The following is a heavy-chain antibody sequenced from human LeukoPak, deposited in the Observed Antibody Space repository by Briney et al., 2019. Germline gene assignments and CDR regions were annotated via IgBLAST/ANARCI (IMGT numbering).Heavy chain of an antibody. J-gene: IGHJ6*02. Sequence: AGGSLRLSCAASGFTFSDYYVNWIRQAPGKGLGWVSYISTSGSTRYYADSVKGRFTISGDNAKNSLYLQMNGLRAEDTAVYYCARSDGAGGGYYYYGLDVWGQGTTVTVSS. CDR2: ISTSGSTR. CDR1: GFTFSDYY. D-gene: IGHD3-16*01. V-gene: IGHV3-11*01. CDR3: ARSDGAGGGYYYYGLDV.